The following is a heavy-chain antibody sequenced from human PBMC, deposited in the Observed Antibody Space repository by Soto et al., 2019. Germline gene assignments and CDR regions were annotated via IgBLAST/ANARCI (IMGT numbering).Heavy chain of an antibody. CDR2: IYHSGST. V-gene: IGHV4-30-2*01. J-gene: IGHJ4*02. CDR3: ASRGRRPYYFDY. Sequence: PSETLSLTCAVSGGSISSGGYSWSWIRQPPGKGLEWIGYIYHSGSTYYNPSLKSRVTISVDTSKNQSSLKLSSVTAADTAVYYCASRGRRPYYFDYWGQGTLVTVSS. D-gene: IGHD2-15*01. CDR1: GGSISSGGYS.